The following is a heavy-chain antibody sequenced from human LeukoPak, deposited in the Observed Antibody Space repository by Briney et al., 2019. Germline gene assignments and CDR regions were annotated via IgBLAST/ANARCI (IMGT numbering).Heavy chain of an antibody. D-gene: IGHD3-10*01. CDR3: ARAYGPDYFDY. V-gene: IGHV3-30*03. CDR1: GFTFSEFW. CDR2: ISYDGSNK. Sequence: GGSLRLSCAASGFTFSEFWMSWVCQAPGKGLEWVAVISYDGSNKYYADSVKGRFTISRDNSKNTLYLQMNSLRAEDTAVHYCARAYGPDYFDYWGQGTLVTVSS. J-gene: IGHJ4*02.